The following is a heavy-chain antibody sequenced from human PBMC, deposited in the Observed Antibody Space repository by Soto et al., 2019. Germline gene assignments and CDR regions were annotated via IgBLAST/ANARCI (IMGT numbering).Heavy chain of an antibody. CDR3: AREGASSYASRHFDN. CDR2: IYGSGGT. Sequence: SETLSLTCTVSGGSMFSYYWSWIRQPAGKVLEWIARIYGSGGTNYNPSLKSRVTMSLDTSKNKFSLRLTSVTAADTAVYYCAREGASSYASRHFDNWGPGTLVTVSS. CDR1: GGSMFSYY. V-gene: IGHV4-4*07. J-gene: IGHJ4*02. D-gene: IGHD3-16*01.